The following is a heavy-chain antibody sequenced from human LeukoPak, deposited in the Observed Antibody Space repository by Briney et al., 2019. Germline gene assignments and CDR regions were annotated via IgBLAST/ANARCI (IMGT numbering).Heavy chain of an antibody. D-gene: IGHD4-17*01. CDR2: IKQDGGEK. V-gene: IGHV3-7*01. J-gene: IGHJ4*02. CDR3: ARLTTVTTCDS. Sequence: PGGSLRLSCAASGFTFSRYWMSWVRQAPGKGLEWVANIKQDGGEKYYVDSVKGRFTISRDNAKNSLYLQMDSLRAEDTAMYYCARLTTVTTCDSWGQGTLVTVSS. CDR1: GFTFSRYW.